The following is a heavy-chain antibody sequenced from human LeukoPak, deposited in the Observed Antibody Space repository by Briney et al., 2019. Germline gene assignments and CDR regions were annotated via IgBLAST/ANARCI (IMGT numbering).Heavy chain of an antibody. J-gene: IGHJ4*02. D-gene: IGHD3-16*01. CDR3: ARDSRRGWADYFDY. V-gene: IGHV3-30*04. Sequence: PGGSLRLSCAASGFTFSSYAMHWVRQAPGKGLEWVAVISYDGSNKYYADSVKGRFTISRDNSKNTLYLLMNSLRAEDTAVYYCARDSRRGWADYFDYWGQGTLVTVSS. CDR2: ISYDGSNK. CDR1: GFTFSSYA.